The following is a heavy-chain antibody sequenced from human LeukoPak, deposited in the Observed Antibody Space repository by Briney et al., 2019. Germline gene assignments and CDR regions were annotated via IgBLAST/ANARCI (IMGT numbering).Heavy chain of an antibody. V-gene: IGHV3-21*01. J-gene: IGHJ4*02. Sequence: PGGSLRLSCAASGFTFSSYSMNWVRQAPGKGLEWVSSISSSSSYIYYADSVKGRFTISRDNAKNSLYLQMNSLRAEDTAVYYCARGITMVRGVPYYFDYWGQGTLVTVSS. CDR1: GFTFSSYS. CDR2: ISSSSSYI. CDR3: ARGITMVRGVPYYFDY. D-gene: IGHD3-10*01.